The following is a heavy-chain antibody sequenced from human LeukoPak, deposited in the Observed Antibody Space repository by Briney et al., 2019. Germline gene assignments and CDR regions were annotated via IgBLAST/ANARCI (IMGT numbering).Heavy chain of an antibody. J-gene: IGHJ4*02. CDR1: GYTFISYG. Sequence: ASVNVSCKASGYTFISYGISWVGQAPGQGLEWMGWISTYNGNTNYAQKLQGKVTMTTDTSTSTAYMELRSLRSDDTAVYYCARGPLTYYYDSSGLTVWGQGTVVTVSS. CDR2: ISTYNGNT. D-gene: IGHD3-22*01. CDR3: ARGPLTYYYDSSGLTV. V-gene: IGHV1-18*01.